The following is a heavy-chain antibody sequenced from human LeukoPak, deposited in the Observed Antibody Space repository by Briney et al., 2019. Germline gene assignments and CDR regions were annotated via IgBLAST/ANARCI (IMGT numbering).Heavy chain of an antibody. CDR1: GYTFTSYY. J-gene: IGHJ4*02. D-gene: IGHD6-13*01. V-gene: IGHV1-46*01. CDR3: ARDPSLLQLAPHFDY. Sequence: GASVKVSCKASGYTFTSYYMHWVRQAPGQGLEWMGIINPSGGSTSYAQKFQGRVTMTRDTSTSTVYMELSSLRSEDTAVYYCARDPSLLQLAPHFDYWGQGTLVTVSS. CDR2: INPSGGST.